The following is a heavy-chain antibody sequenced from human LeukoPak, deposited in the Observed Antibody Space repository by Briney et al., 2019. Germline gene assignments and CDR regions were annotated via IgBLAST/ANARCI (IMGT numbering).Heavy chain of an antibody. V-gene: IGHV4-59*01. CDR2: IYYSGRT. D-gene: IGHD5-18*01. CDR3: ARGWKYRNGYTVTELGSGYFDY. Sequence: PSETLSLTCTVSGGSISSYYWSWIRQPPGKGLEWIGYIYYSGRTNYSPSLKSRVTISVDTSKNQFSLKLSSVTAADTAVYYCARGWKYRNGYTVTELGSGYFDYWGQGTLVTVSS. CDR1: GGSISSYY. J-gene: IGHJ4*02.